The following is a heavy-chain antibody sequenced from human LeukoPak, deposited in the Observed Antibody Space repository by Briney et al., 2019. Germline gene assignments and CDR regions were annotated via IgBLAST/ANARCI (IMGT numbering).Heavy chain of an antibody. Sequence: GGSLRLSCAASGFTFGSYSMNWVRQAPGKGLEWVSYISSSSSTIYYADSVKGRFTISRDNAKNSLYLQMNSLRAEDTAVYYCARAYGGYVDYWGQGTLVTVSS. J-gene: IGHJ4*02. CDR1: GFTFGSYS. V-gene: IGHV3-48*01. CDR3: ARAYGGYVDY. D-gene: IGHD4/OR15-4a*01. CDR2: ISSSSSTI.